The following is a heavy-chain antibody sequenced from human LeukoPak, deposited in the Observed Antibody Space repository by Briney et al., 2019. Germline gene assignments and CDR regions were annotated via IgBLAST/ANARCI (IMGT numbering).Heavy chain of an antibody. J-gene: IGHJ6*02. CDR3: ARDHIVVVPAYYYYGMDV. V-gene: IGHV3-21*01. CDR2: ISSSSSYI. Sequence: GGSLRLSCAASGFTFSSYSMNWVRQAPGKGLERVSSISSSSSYIYYADSVKGRFTISRDNAKNSLYLQMNSLRAEDTAVYYCARDHIVVVPAYYYYGMDVWGQGTTVTVSS. D-gene: IGHD2-2*01. CDR1: GFTFSSYS.